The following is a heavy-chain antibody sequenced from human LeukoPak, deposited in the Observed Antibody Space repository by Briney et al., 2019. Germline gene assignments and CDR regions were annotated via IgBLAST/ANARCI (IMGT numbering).Heavy chain of an antibody. V-gene: IGHV1-24*01. CDR3: ATARTSGWSVYYYYGMDV. Sequence: ASVKVSCKVSGYTLTELSMHWVRQAPGKGLEWMGGFDPEDGETIYAQKFQGRVTMTEDTSTDTAYMELSSLRSEDTAVYYCATARTSGWSVYYYYGMDVWGQGTTVTVSS. J-gene: IGHJ6*02. CDR1: GYTLTELS. D-gene: IGHD6-19*01. CDR2: FDPEDGET.